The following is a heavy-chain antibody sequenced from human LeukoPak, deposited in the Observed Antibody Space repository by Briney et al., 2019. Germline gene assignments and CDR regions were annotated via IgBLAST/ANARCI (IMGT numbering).Heavy chain of an antibody. Sequence: SETLSLTCTVSDDSFSSHYWTWIRQPPGKGLEWIGYISYIGSTNYNPSLKSRVTISIDTSKNQFSLKLTSVTAADTAVYYCARDLVTVTKGFDIWGQGTMVSVSS. CDR2: ISYIGST. CDR1: DDSFSSHY. CDR3: ARDLVTVTKGFDI. J-gene: IGHJ3*02. D-gene: IGHD4-17*01. V-gene: IGHV4-59*11.